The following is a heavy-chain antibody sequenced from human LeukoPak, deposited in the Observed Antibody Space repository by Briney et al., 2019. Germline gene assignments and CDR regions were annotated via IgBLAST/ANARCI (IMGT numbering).Heavy chain of an antibody. J-gene: IGHJ4*02. D-gene: IGHD3-22*01. Sequence: SETLSLTCTVSGGSISSYYWSWIRQPPGKGLEWIGYIYYSGSTNYNPSLKSRVTIPVDTSKNQFSLKLSSVTAADTAVYYCAREANYYDSSGYSNYFDYWGQGTLVTVSS. V-gene: IGHV4-59*01. CDR2: IYYSGST. CDR1: GGSISSYY. CDR3: AREANYYDSSGYSNYFDY.